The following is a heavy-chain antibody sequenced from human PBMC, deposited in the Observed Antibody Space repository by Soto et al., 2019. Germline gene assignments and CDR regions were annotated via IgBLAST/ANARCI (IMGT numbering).Heavy chain of an antibody. V-gene: IGHV1-18*01. Sequence: QVQLVQSGAEVKKPGASVKVSCKASGYSFTSYGISWVRQAPGQGLEWMGWISAYNGNRKYAKKFQGRVTMTTDTSTSTAYMELRSLRSDDTAVYDCARDLGGFPDYWGQGTLVTVSS. CDR3: ARDLGGFPDY. CDR2: ISAYNGNR. D-gene: IGHD5-12*01. J-gene: IGHJ4*02. CDR1: GYSFTSYG.